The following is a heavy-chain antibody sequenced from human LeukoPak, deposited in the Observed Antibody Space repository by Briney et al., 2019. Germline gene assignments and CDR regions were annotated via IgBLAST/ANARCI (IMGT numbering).Heavy chain of an antibody. J-gene: IGHJ4*02. V-gene: IGHV4-61*02. CDR1: GGSISSGGYY. Sequence: SETLSLTCTVSGGSISSGGYYWSWIRQPAGKGLEWIGRIYTSGSTNYNPSLKSRVTMSVDTSKNQFSLKLSSVTAADTAAYYCARGRRFGELLWYFDYWGQGTLVTVSS. D-gene: IGHD3-10*01. CDR3: ARGRRFGELLWYFDY. CDR2: IYTSGST.